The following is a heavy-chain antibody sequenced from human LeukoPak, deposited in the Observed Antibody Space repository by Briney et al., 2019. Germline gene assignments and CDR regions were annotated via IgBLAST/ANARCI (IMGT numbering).Heavy chain of an antibody. D-gene: IGHD6-13*01. CDR2: IYYSGNT. Sequence: SETLSLTCTVSGGSISSSSYYWGSIRQPPGKGLEWIGSIYYSGNTYYNPSLKSRVTISVDTSKKQLSLKLSSVTAADTAMYYCARQKVAAAGTPYFDYWGQGTLVTVSS. CDR1: GGSISSSSYY. V-gene: IGHV4-39*01. CDR3: ARQKVAAAGTPYFDY. J-gene: IGHJ4*02.